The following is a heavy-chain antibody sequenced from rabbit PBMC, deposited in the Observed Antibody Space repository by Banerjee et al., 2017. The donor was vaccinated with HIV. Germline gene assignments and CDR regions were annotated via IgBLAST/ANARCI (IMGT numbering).Heavy chain of an antibody. J-gene: IGHJ6*01. V-gene: IGHV1S40*01. Sequence: QSLEESGGGLVKPGGTLTLTCKASGFSFNSGYDMCWVRQAPGKGLEWIACVYAGSSGSTYSATWAKGRFTISKTSSTTVTLQMTSLTAADTATYFCARDTGTSFSTYGMDLRGPGTLVTVS. CDR2: VYAGSSGST. D-gene: IGHD8-1*01. CDR3: ARDTGTSFSTYGMDL. CDR1: GFSFNSGYD.